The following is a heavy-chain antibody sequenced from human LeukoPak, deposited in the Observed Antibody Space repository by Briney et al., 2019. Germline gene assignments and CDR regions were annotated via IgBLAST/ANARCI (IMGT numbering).Heavy chain of an antibody. Sequence: SGTLSLTCAVSGGSISSSNWWSWVRQPPGKGLEWIGEIYHSGSANYNPSLKSRVTISVDKSKTQFSLKLTSVTAADTAVYYCAREGPMFDSGTYSKSLGYWGQGILVTVSS. CDR1: GGSISSSNW. J-gene: IGHJ4*02. D-gene: IGHD3-10*01. CDR3: AREGPMFDSGTYSKSLGY. V-gene: IGHV4-4*02. CDR2: IYHSGSA.